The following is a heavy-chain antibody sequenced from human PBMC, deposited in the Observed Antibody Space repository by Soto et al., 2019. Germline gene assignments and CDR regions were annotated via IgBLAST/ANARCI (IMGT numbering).Heavy chain of an antibody. V-gene: IGHV3-30-3*01. CDR3: ARDRAYCSGGRCMPFHHHYYAVDV. J-gene: IGHJ6*02. D-gene: IGHD2-15*01. Sequence: QLWGSLRLSCAASGFIFSTYALHWVRQTPGKGLEWLAITSYDGTRKFYTGSAKGRFTISRDNSRNTLFLEMSSLGPEDTAIYYCARDRAYCSGGRCMPFHHHYYAVDVCGQRTTVTVSS. CDR2: TSYDGTRK. CDR1: GFIFSTYA.